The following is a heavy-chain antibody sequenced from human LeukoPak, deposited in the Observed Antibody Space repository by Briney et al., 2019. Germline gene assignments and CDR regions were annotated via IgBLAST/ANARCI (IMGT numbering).Heavy chain of an antibody. J-gene: IGHJ4*02. CDR2: INWNAVRV. D-gene: IGHD3-22*01. CDR1: GFTFNNYG. CDR3: ARLRNYDSSGYYFEIEY. Sequence: GESLKISCSASGFTFNNYGMTWVRQAPGKGLEWVSGINWNAVRVGYADSVKGRFTISRDNAKNSLYLQMNSLRAEDTAFYYCARLRNYDSSGYYFEIEYWGQGTLVTVSS. V-gene: IGHV3-20*04.